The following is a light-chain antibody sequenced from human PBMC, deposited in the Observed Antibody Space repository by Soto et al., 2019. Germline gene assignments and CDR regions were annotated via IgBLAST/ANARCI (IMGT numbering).Light chain of an antibody. J-gene: IGKJ1*01. CDR3: QQSYSTPRT. V-gene: IGKV1-39*01. Sequence: DIPMTHSPSSLSASVGDRVTITCRASQSISSYLNWYQQKPGKAPKLLIYAASSLQSGVPSRFSGSGSGTDFTLTISSLQPEDFATYYCQQSYSTPRTFGQGTKV. CDR2: AAS. CDR1: QSISSY.